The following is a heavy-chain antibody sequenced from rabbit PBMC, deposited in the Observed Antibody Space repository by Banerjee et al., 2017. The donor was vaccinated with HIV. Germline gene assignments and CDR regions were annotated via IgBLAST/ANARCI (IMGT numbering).Heavy chain of an antibody. D-gene: IGHD1-1*01. J-gene: IGHJ4*01. CDR2: IYVGSGTT. CDR3: ARWGSGWSLNL. Sequence: QEQLVESGGGLVTLGGSLKLSCKASGIDFSSAYDMCWVRQAPGKGLEWIACIYVGSGTTYYASWAKGRFTISKTSSTTVTLQMTSLTAADTATYFCARWGSGWSLNLWGPGTLVTVS. CDR1: GIDFSSAYD. V-gene: IGHV1S45*01.